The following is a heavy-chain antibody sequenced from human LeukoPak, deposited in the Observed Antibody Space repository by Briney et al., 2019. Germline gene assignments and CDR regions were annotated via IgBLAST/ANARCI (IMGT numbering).Heavy chain of an antibody. CDR1: GFTFDDYA. J-gene: IGHJ4*02. D-gene: IGHD1-26*01. CDR3: AKTRRSGTEYADFYH. CDR2: IREDGRTT. V-gene: IGHV3-43*02. Sequence: PGGSLRLSCAASGFTFDDYAMHWVRQAPGKGLEWVSLIREDGRTTYYVDSVKGRFAISRDNSKKSLYLQINSLRTEDTALYYCAKTRRSGTEYADFYHWGQGTLVTVSS.